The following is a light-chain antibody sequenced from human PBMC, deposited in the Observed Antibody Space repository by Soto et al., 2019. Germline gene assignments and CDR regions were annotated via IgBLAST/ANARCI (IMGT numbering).Light chain of an antibody. J-gene: IGKJ1*01. CDR3: QQYGSSWT. Sequence: EIVMTQSPATLSVSPGERATLCCRASQSVSSNLAWFQQKPGQAPRLLIYGASARALGIPDRFSGSGSGTDFTLTISRLEPEDFAVYYCQQYGSSWTFGQGTKVDI. CDR2: GAS. V-gene: IGKV3-20*01. CDR1: QSVSSN.